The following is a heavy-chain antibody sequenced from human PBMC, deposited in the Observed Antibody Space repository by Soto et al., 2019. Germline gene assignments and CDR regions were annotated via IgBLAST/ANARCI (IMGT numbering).Heavy chain of an antibody. CDR3: ARVKATLYRHYYFDY. D-gene: IGHD5-12*01. V-gene: IGHV4-30-4*01. Sequence: PSETLSLTCSVSGGTINSGDYFLICIRQAPGKGLEWIGSIFYTGSTYYSPSLKSRASMSMDTSKNLLSLRLRSLTAADTAVYFCARVKATLYRHYYFDYWGQGTPVTVSS. J-gene: IGHJ4*02. CDR2: IFYTGST. CDR1: GGTINSGDYF.